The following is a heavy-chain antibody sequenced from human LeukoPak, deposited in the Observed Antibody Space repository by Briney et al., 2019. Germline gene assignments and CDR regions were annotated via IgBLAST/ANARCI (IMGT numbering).Heavy chain of an antibody. V-gene: IGHV3-21*01. Sequence: GGSLRLSCAASGFTFSSYSMNWVRQSPGKVLEWVSSISSSSSYIYYADSVKGRFTISRDNAKNSLYLQMNSLRAEDTAVYYCARDLGRLRPYYFDYWGQGTLVTVSS. CDR2: ISSSSSYI. J-gene: IGHJ4*02. CDR3: ARDLGRLRPYYFDY. D-gene: IGHD5-12*01. CDR1: GFTFSSYS.